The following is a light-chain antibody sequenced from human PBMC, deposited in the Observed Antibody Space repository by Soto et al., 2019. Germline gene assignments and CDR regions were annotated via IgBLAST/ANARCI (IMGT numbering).Light chain of an antibody. CDR2: GAS. V-gene: IGKV3-20*01. J-gene: IGKJ2*01. CDR1: QSVTTN. CDR3: HHYGNSPPNT. Sequence: EIVMTQSPATLSVSPGERATLSCRASQSVTTNLAWYQQKPGQAPRVLIYGASSRATGIPDRFSGSGSGTDFTLTISRLEPEDFAVYFCHHYGNSPPNTFGQGTKVDIK.